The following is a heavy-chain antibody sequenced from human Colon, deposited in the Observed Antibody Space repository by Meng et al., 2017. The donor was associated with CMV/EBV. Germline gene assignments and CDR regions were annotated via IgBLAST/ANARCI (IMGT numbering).Heavy chain of an antibody. CDR3: ARHRRYDFWSEYPDY. CDR1: GYTFTSYG. CDR2: ISAYNGNT. V-gene: IGHV1-18*04. Sequence: ASVKVSCKASGYTFTSYGFTWVRQAPGQGLEWMGWISAYNGNTNLAQNLQDRVTLTTDTSTTTAFMELRDLRSDDTAVYYCARHRRYDFWSEYPDYWGQGTRVTVSS. J-gene: IGHJ4*01. D-gene: IGHD3-3*01.